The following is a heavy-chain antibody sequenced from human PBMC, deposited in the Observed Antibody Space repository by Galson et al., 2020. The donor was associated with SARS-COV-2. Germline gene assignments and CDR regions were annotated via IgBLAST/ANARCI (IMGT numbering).Heavy chain of an antibody. CDR2: IKQDGSEK. CDR1: GFTFSSYW. D-gene: IGHD5-18*01. V-gene: IGHV3-7*01. CDR3: ARGGYSYGYNWYFDL. J-gene: IGHJ2*01. Sequence: GGSLRLSCAASGFTFSSYWMSWVRQAPGKGLEWVANIKQDGSEKYYVDSVKGRFTISRDNAKNSLYLQMNSLRAEDTAVYYCARGGYSYGYNWYFDLWGRGTLVTVSS.